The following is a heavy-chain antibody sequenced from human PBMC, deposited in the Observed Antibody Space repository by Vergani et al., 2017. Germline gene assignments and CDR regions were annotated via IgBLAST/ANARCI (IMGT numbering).Heavy chain of an antibody. J-gene: IGHJ5*02. CDR1: GYIFTRYW. CDR2: IYPGDSDT. CDR3: ARGLYCSGGSCYRTVGWFDA. D-gene: IGHD2-15*01. V-gene: IGHV5-51*03. Sequence: EVQLVQSGAEVKKPGESLKISCKGSGYIFTRYWIGCVRQMPGQGLEWMGIIYPGDSDTRYSPSFQGQVTISADKSISTAYLQWSSLKASDTAMYYCARGLYCSGGSCYRTVGWFDAGGQGTLVTVAS.